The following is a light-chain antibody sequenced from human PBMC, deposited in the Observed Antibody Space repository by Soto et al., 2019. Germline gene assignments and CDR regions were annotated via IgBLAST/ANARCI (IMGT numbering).Light chain of an antibody. CDR1: QVIDNY. CDR2: DAS. V-gene: IGKV1-33*01. Sequence: EIRMTHAPSSRSASVGDRGTSTCRASQVIDNYLNWYQQKPGKAPKLLIYDASNLESGVPSRFSGSGSGTDFTFTISSLQPEDIATYYCQQYDDLPITFGQGTRLEIK. J-gene: IGKJ5*01. CDR3: QQYDDLPIT.